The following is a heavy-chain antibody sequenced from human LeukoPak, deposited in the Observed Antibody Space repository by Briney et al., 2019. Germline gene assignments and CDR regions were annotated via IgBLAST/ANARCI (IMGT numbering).Heavy chain of an antibody. CDR2: ISYDGSNK. D-gene: IGHD3-16*02. CDR3: ARDFELSH. J-gene: IGHJ4*02. CDR1: GSTFSSYG. V-gene: IGHV3-30*03. Sequence: GGSLRLSCAASGSTFSSYGMHWVRQAPGKGLEWVAVISYDGSNKYYADSVKGRFTISRDNSKNTLYLQMNSLRAEDTAVYYCARDFELSHWGQGTLVTVSS.